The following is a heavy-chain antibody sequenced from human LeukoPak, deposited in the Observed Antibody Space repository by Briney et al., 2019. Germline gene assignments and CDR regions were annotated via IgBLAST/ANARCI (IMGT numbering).Heavy chain of an antibody. J-gene: IGHJ4*02. CDR3: ARSHYYGSGSDIDY. V-gene: IGHV4-61*02. D-gene: IGHD3-10*01. CDR1: GGSISSGSYY. Sequence: SQTLSLTCTVSGGSISSGSYYWSWIRQPAGKGLEWIGRIYTGGSTNYNPSLKSRVTISVDTSKNQFSLELSCVTAADTAVYYCARSHYYGSGSDIDYWGQGTLVTVSS. CDR2: IYTGGST.